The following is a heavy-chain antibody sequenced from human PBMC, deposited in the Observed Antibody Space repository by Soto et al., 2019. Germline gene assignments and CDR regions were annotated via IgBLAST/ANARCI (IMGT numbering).Heavy chain of an antibody. CDR3: AKARSVFTMVRGVIITEFDY. D-gene: IGHD3-10*01. CDR2: ISGSGGST. CDR1: GFTFSSYA. V-gene: IGHV3-23*01. Sequence: EVQLLESGGGLVQPGGSLRLSCAASGFTFSSYAMSWVRQAPGKGLEWVSAISGSGGSTYYADSVKGRFTISRDNSKNPLYLQMNSLRAEDTAVYYCAKARSVFTMVRGVIITEFDYWGQGTLVTVSS. J-gene: IGHJ4*02.